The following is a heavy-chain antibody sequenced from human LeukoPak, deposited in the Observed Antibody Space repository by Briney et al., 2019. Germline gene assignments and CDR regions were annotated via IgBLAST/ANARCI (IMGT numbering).Heavy chain of an antibody. CDR2: INWNGGST. V-gene: IGHV3-20*04. CDR1: GFTFDDYG. J-gene: IGHJ5*02. Sequence: PGGSLRLSCAASGFTFDDYGMSWVRQAPGKGLEWVSGINWNGGSTGYADSVKGRFTISRDNAKNSLYLQMNSLRPEDTAVYYCAKDLIRDRWFGESWGQGTLVTVSS. CDR3: AKDLIRDRWFGES. D-gene: IGHD3-10*01.